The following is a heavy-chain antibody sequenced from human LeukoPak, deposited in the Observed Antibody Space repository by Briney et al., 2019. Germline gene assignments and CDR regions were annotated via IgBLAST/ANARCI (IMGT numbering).Heavy chain of an antibody. CDR2: IIPILGIA. D-gene: IGHD4-17*01. CDR1: GGTFSSYT. V-gene: IGHV1-69*04. J-gene: IGHJ3*02. CDR3: ARDMGGDSTRFAYDI. Sequence: SVKVSCKASGGTFSSYTISWVRQAPGQGLEWMGRIIPILGIANYAQKFQGRVTITADKSTSTAYMELSSLRSEDTAVYYCARDMGGDSTRFAYDIWGQGTMVTVSS.